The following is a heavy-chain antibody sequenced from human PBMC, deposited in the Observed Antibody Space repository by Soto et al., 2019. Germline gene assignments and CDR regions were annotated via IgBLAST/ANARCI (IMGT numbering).Heavy chain of an antibody. D-gene: IGHD6-19*01. CDR1: GVSVSSSSYY. CDR2: VYYSGST. Sequence: PSETLSLTCTVSGVSVSSSSYYWGWVRQPPGKGLEWIGSVYYSGSTYYNPSLESRVTISVDKSKNQFSLKLMSLSAADTAVYYCASDSFGYSSGWPLFDYWGQGTLVSVSS. CDR3: ASDSFGYSSGWPLFDY. J-gene: IGHJ4*02. V-gene: IGHV4-39*01.